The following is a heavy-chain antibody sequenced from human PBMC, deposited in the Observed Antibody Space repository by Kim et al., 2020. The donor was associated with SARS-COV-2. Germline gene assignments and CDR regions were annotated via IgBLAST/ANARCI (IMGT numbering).Heavy chain of an antibody. Sequence: GGSLRLSCAASGFTFSSYGMHWVRQAPGKGLEWVAVISYDGSNKYYADSVKGRFTISRDNSKNTLYLQMNSLRAEDTAVYYCAKDANYDILTGTDYWGQG. CDR2: ISYDGSNK. J-gene: IGHJ4*02. D-gene: IGHD3-9*01. CDR1: GFTFSSYG. V-gene: IGHV3-30*18. CDR3: AKDANYDILTGTDY.